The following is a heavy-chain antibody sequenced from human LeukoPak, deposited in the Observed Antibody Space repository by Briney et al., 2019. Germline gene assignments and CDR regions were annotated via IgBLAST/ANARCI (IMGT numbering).Heavy chain of an antibody. CDR1: GFTFSSYW. V-gene: IGHV3-7*03. CDR2: IKQDGGEK. J-gene: IGHJ4*02. CDR3: ATTPADSSGWYYFDY. Sequence: GGSLRLSCAASGFTFSSYWMSWVRQAPGKGLEWVANIKQDGGEKYYVDSVKGRFTISRDNAKNSLYLQMNSLRAEDTAVYYCATTPADSSGWYYFDYWGQGTLVTVSS. D-gene: IGHD6-19*01.